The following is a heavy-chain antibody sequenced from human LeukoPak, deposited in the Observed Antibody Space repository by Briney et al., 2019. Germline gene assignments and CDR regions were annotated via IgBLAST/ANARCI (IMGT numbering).Heavy chain of an antibody. J-gene: IGHJ4*02. Sequence: GSLRLSCAASGFTFSSYGMHWIRQPPGKGLEWIGYIYYSGSTNYNPSLKSRVTISVDTSKNQFSLKLSSVTAADTAVYYCARVVDILTGYYYYYFDYWGQGTLVTVSS. D-gene: IGHD3-9*01. CDR2: IYYSGST. CDR1: GFTFSSYG. V-gene: IGHV4-59*01. CDR3: ARVVDILTGYYYYYFDY.